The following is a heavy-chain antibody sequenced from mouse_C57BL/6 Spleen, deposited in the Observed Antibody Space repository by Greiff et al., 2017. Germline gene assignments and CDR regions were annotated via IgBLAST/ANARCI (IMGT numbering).Heavy chain of an antibody. CDR1: GYAFSSYW. D-gene: IGHD1-1*01. Sequence: VQLQQSGAELVKPGASVKISCKASGYAFSSYWMNWVKQRPGKGLEWIGQIYPGDGDTNYNGKFKGKATLTADKSSSTAYMQLSSLTSEDSAVYFCARSPHYSGSSYVGWYFDVWGTGTTVTVSS. V-gene: IGHV1-80*01. CDR3: ARSPHYSGSSYVGWYFDV. J-gene: IGHJ1*03. CDR2: IYPGDGDT.